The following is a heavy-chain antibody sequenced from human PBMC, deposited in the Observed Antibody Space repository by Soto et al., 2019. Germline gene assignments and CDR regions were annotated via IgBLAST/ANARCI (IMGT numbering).Heavy chain of an antibody. Sequence: GASVKVSCKSSGYTFTSYGISWVRPAPRQGLEWMGWISAYNGNTNYAQKLQGRVTMTTDTSTSTAYMELRSLRSDDTAVYYCARDSDIVVVPAAMKIFDYYYYYMDVWGKGTTVTVSS. J-gene: IGHJ6*03. CDR1: GYTFTSYG. CDR3: ARDSDIVVVPAAMKIFDYYYYYMDV. CDR2: ISAYNGNT. D-gene: IGHD2-2*01. V-gene: IGHV1-18*01.